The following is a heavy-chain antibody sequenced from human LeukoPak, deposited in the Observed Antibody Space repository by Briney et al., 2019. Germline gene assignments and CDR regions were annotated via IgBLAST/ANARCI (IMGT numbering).Heavy chain of an antibody. CDR3: AKDLPGGDYVSGAFDI. CDR1: GFTFSSYA. Sequence: GGSLRLSCAASGFTFSSYAVSWVRQAPGKGLECVSAISGSGGSTYYADSVKGRFTISRDNSKNTLYLQMNSLRAEDTAVYYCAKDLPGGDYVSGAFDIWGQGTMVTVSS. CDR2: ISGSGGST. V-gene: IGHV3-23*01. J-gene: IGHJ3*02. D-gene: IGHD4-17*01.